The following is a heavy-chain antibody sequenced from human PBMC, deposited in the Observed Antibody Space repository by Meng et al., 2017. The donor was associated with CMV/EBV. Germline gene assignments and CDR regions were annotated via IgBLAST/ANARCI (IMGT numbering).Heavy chain of an antibody. Sequence: SCAASGFAFSSSALSWVRQAPGKGLEWVSGISGSGGSTYYADSVKGRFTISRDNSKNTLYLQVNSLRAEDTAVYYCAGSPLMGALDWWGQGTLVTVSS. CDR2: ISGSGGST. D-gene: IGHD1-26*01. CDR1: GFAFSSSA. CDR3: AGSPLMGALDW. J-gene: IGHJ4*02. V-gene: IGHV3-23*01.